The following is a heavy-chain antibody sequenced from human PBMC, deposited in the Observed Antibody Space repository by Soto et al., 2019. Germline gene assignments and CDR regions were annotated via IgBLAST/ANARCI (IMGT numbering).Heavy chain of an antibody. J-gene: IGHJ5*02. CDR1: GGTFSRDA. V-gene: IGHV1-69*01. CDR2: IIPMFGTA. Sequence: QVQLVQSGAEVKKPGSSVKVSCKASGGTFSRDAISWVRQAPGQGLEWMGGIIPMFGTAKYVQKFQGRLTTTEDETTTTDYMELRSLRADDTAVYYCARGVVVVAASQLGWFDPWGQGTLVTVSS. CDR3: ARGVVVVAASQLGWFDP. D-gene: IGHD2-15*01.